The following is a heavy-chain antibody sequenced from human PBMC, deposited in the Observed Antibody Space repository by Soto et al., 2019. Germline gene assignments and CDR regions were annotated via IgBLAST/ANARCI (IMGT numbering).Heavy chain of an antibody. J-gene: IGHJ4*01. V-gene: IGHV1-69*01. D-gene: IGHD5-18*01. CDR3: SRDGPPYSYGQHFHY. Sequence: QVQLVQSGAEVKKPGSSVTVSCTASGGTFSSYAISWVRQAPGQGLEWMGGIIHIFGTANYAQKFQGRVTITADGSTSTAYMELSSLRSEGTAVYYCSRDGPPYSYGQHFHYWGEGSPVAVST. CDR1: GGTFSSYA. CDR2: IIHIFGTA.